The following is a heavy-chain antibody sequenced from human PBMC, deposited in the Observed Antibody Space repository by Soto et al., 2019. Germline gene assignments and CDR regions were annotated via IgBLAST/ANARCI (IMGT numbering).Heavy chain of an antibody. D-gene: IGHD2-2*01. Sequence: SETLSLTCTVSGGSISSGGYYWSWIRQHPGKGLEWIGYIYYSGSTYYSPSLKSRVTISVDTSKNQFSLKLSSVTAADTAVYYCARLYCSSTSCYHDPLNWFDPWGQGTLVTVSS. CDR1: GGSISSGGYY. J-gene: IGHJ5*02. V-gene: IGHV4-31*03. CDR3: ARLYCSSTSCYHDPLNWFDP. CDR2: IYYSGST.